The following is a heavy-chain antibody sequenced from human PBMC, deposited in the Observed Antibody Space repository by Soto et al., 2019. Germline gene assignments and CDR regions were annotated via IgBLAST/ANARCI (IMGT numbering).Heavy chain of an antibody. Sequence: QVQLVQSGAEVKKPGSSVKVSCKASGGTFSSYASSWVRQAPGQGLEWMGGIIPIFCTANYAQKFQGRVTSTADESTSTAYMELSSLRSEDTAVYYCASHSYGYFPHYYHGMDVWGQGTTVTVSS. CDR1: GGTFSSYA. V-gene: IGHV1-69*12. CDR3: ASHSYGYFPHYYHGMDV. J-gene: IGHJ6*02. CDR2: IIPIFCTA. D-gene: IGHD5-18*01.